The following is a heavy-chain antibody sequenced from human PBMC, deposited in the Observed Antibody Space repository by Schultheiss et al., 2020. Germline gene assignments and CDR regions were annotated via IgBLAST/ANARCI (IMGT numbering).Heavy chain of an antibody. CDR2: INHSGST. Sequence: SETLSLTCAVYGGSFSGYYWSWIRQPPGKGLEWIGEINHSGSTNYNPSLKSRVTISVDTSKNQFSLKLSSVTAADTAVYYCARAAYYYDSSGYYYGNYYFDYWGQGTLVTVSS. D-gene: IGHD3-22*01. J-gene: IGHJ4*02. CDR3: ARAAYYYDSSGYYYGNYYFDY. V-gene: IGHV4-34*01. CDR1: GGSFSGYY.